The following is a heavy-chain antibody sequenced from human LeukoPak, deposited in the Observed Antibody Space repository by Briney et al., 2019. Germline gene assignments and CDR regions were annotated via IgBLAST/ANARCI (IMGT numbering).Heavy chain of an antibody. CDR3: AIDYYGSGSVNGY. V-gene: IGHV1-69*13. CDR2: IIPIFGTA. Sequence: ASVKVSCKASGYTFTSYAISWVRQAPGQGLEWMGGIIPIFGTANYAQKFQGRVTITADESTSTAYMELSSLRSEDTAVYYCAIDYYGSGSVNGYWGQGTLVTVSS. J-gene: IGHJ4*02. CDR1: GYTFTSYA. D-gene: IGHD3-10*01.